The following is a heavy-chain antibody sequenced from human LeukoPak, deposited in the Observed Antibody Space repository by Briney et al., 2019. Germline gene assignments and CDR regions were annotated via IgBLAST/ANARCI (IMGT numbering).Heavy chain of an antibody. CDR1: GFTFSSSG. J-gene: IGHJ4*02. Sequence: GRSLRLSCAASGFTFSSSGMHWVRQAPGTGLEWVALIWYDGSHKYSADSVKGRFTISRDNSKHTLYLQMNSLSADDTAVYYCARESSLVAAAAFDYWGQGTLVTVSS. CDR3: ARESSLVAAAAFDY. V-gene: IGHV3-33*01. CDR2: IWYDGSHK. D-gene: IGHD6-13*01.